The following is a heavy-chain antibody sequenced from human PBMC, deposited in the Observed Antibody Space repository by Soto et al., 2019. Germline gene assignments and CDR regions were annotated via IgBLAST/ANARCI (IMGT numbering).Heavy chain of an antibody. CDR3: ARAVPYCSSTSCRAPYYDFWSGSFPKYNWFDP. CDR2: IYYSGST. V-gene: IGHV4-30-4*01. CDR1: GGSISSGDYY. J-gene: IGHJ5*02. D-gene: IGHD3-3*01. Sequence: SETLSLTCTVSGGSISSGDYYWSWIRQPPGKGLEWIGYIYYSGSTYYNPSLKSRVTISVDTSKNQLSLKLSSVTAAGTAVYYCARAVPYCSSTSCRAPYYDFWSGSFPKYNWFDPGGQGTLVTVSS.